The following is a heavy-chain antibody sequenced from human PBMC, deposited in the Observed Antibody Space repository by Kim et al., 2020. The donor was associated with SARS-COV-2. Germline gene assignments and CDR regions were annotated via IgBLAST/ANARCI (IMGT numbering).Heavy chain of an antibody. CDR1: GGSFSGHY. Sequence: SETLSLTCAVYGGSFSGHYWSWIRQPPGKGLEWIGEIHQSGSTNYNPSLKSRVTISIDTSKNQFSLKLSAVTAADTGFYYCARGRAGVLPAPILGIGPHYDSFIMDVGGQGTSVTVSS. D-gene: IGHD2-2*02. CDR3: ARGRAGVLPAPILGIGPHYDSFIMDV. J-gene: IGHJ6*02. CDR2: IHQSGST. V-gene: IGHV4-34*01.